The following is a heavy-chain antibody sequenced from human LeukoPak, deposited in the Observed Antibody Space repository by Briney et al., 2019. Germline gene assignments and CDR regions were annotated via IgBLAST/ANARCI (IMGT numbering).Heavy chain of an antibody. CDR1: GGTFSSYA. CDR2: IIPILGIA. V-gene: IGHV1-69*04. CDR3: ARWRMAKACFDY. J-gene: IGHJ4*02. D-gene: IGHD5-24*01. Sequence: SVKVSCKASGGTFSSYAISWVRQAPGQGLEWMGRIIPILGIANYAQKFQGRVTITADKSTSTAYMGLSSLRSEDTAVYYCARWRMAKACFDYWGQGTLVTVSS.